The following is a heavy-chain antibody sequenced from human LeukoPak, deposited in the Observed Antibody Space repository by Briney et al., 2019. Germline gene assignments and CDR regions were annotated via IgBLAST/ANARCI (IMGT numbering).Heavy chain of an antibody. CDR3: ARDPYYYDSSGYYGYYYYYMDV. Sequence: ASVKVSCKASGYTFTSYYMHWVRQAPGQGLEWMGWINPNSGGTNYAQKFQGRVTMTRDTSISTAYMELSRLRSDDTAVYYCARDPYYYDSSGYYGYYYYYMDVWGKGTTVTVSS. CDR2: INPNSGGT. CDR1: GYTFTSYY. V-gene: IGHV1-2*02. D-gene: IGHD3-22*01. J-gene: IGHJ6*03.